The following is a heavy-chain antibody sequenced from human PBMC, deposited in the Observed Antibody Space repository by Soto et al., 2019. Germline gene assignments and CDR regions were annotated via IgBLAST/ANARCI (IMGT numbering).Heavy chain of an antibody. D-gene: IGHD3-16*01. CDR1: GGVFSSFG. CDR3: ARGRGNSAVITTFDY. V-gene: IGHV1-69*13. CDR2: IIPIFGSA. Sequence: VASVKVSCKSSGGVFSSFGLSWVRQAPGQGLEWMGGIIPIFGSANYAQKFQGRVTITAGDSTSTVYMELSSLRSEDTALYYCARGRGNSAVITTFDYWGQGTLVTVSS. J-gene: IGHJ4*02.